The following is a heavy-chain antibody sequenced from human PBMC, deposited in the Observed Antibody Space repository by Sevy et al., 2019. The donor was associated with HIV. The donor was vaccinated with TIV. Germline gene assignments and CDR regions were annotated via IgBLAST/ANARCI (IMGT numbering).Heavy chain of an antibody. V-gene: IGHV3-23*01. CDR2: IGGSGGST. Sequence: GGSLRLSCAASGFIFSGYVMSWVRRAPGKGLEWVSTIGGSGGSTYYADSVKGRFAISRDNSKNTLDLEMNSLRVEDTAVYYCAKDASSSWTGGTFQHWGQGTLVTVSS. CDR3: AKDASSSWTGGTFQH. CDR1: GFIFSGYV. J-gene: IGHJ1*01. D-gene: IGHD6-13*01.